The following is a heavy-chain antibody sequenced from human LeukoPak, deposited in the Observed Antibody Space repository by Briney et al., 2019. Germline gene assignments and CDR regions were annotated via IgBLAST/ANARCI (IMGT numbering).Heavy chain of an antibody. CDR1: GFTFGDYT. CDR3: TRGGDLSTVAGALDY. Sequence: GGSLRLSCTASGFTFGDYTMSWVRQAPGKGLEWAGFIRSTPYGGTTEYAASVNGRFTISRDDSKSIAYLQMNSLKTEDTAVYYCTRGGDLSTVAGALDYWGQGTLVTVSS. D-gene: IGHD6-19*01. CDR2: IRSTPYGGTT. J-gene: IGHJ4*02. V-gene: IGHV3-49*04.